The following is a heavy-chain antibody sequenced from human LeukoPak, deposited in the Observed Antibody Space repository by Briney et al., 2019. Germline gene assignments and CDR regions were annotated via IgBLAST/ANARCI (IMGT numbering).Heavy chain of an antibody. CDR1: GGSISNYY. D-gene: IGHD3-10*01. CDR3: ARGRGL. V-gene: IGHV4-59*01. J-gene: IGHJ4*02. Sequence: SETLSLTCTVSGGSISNYYWSWIRQPPGKGLEWIGYLYYSGSANYNPSLKSRVTISKDTSKNQFSLKLSSVTAADTAVYYCARGRGLWGQGTLVTVSS. CDR2: LYYSGSA.